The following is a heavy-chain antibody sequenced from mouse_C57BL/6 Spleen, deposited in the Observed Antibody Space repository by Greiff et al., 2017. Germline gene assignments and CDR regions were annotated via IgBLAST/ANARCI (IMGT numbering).Heavy chain of an antibody. CDR2: ISDGGSYT. D-gene: IGHD2-1*01. CDR1: GFTFSSYA. V-gene: IGHV5-4*01. Sequence: EVMLVESGGGLVKPGGSLKLSCAASGFTFSSYAMSWVRQTPEKRLEWVATISDGGSYTYYPDNVKGRFTISRDNAKNNLYLQMSHLKSEDTAMYYCAREGNYGDWFAYWGQGTLVTVSA. J-gene: IGHJ3*01. CDR3: AREGNYGDWFAY.